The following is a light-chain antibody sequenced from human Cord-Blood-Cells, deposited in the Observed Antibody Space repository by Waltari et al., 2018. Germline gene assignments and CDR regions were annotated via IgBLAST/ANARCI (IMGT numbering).Light chain of an antibody. CDR1: QGISNS. V-gene: IGKV1-NL1*01. J-gene: IGKJ3*01. CDR3: QQYYSTPFT. Sequence: DIQMTQSPSSLSASVGDRVTITCRASQGISNSLAWYQQKPGKAPKLLLYAASRLESVVPSRFSGSGSGTDYTLTISSLQPEDFATYYCQQYYSTPFTFCPGTKVDIK. CDR2: AAS.